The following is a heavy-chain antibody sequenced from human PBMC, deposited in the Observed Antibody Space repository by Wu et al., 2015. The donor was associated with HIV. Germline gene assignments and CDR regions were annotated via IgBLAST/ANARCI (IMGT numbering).Heavy chain of an antibody. V-gene: IGHV1-2*02. Sequence: QVQLVQSGAEVKKPGASVKVSCKASGYTFTGYYIHWVRQAPGQGLEWMGWINSNSGDTNHAQKFQGRVTMTRDTSISTAYMELSRLRSDDTAVYYCARPDDIGYCSGGSCYSESDHDSAFDIWGQGTMVTVSS. CDR3: ARPDDIGYCSGGSCYSESDHDSAFDI. CDR1: GYTFTGYY. J-gene: IGHJ3*02. D-gene: IGHD2-15*01. CDR2: INSNSGDT.